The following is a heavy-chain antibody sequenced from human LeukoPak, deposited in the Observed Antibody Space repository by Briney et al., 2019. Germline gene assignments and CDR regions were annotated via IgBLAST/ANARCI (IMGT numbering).Heavy chain of an antibody. J-gene: IGHJ4*02. CDR2: INPSGGST. V-gene: IGHV1-46*01. CDR3: SRDISHRYYYDSSGYYALFDY. CDR1: GYTFTSYY. D-gene: IGHD3-22*01. Sequence: ASVKVSCKASGYTFTSYYMHWVRQAPGQGLEWMGIINPSGGSTSYAQKFQGRVTMTTDTSTRTAYMELRSLRSDDTAVYYCSRDISHRYYYDSSGYYALFDYWGQGTLVTVSS.